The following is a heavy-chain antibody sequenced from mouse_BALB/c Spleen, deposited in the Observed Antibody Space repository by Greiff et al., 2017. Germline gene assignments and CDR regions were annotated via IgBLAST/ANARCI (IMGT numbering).Heavy chain of an antibody. CDR2: ISNGGGST. Sequence: EVQRVESGGGLVQPGGSLKLSCAASGFTFSSYTMSWVRQTPEKRLEWVAYISNGGGSTYYPDTVKGRFTISRDNAKNTLYLQMSSLKSEDTAMYYCARDWFAYWGQGTLVTVSA. CDR3: ARDWFAY. CDR1: GFTFSSYT. J-gene: IGHJ3*01. V-gene: IGHV5-12-2*01.